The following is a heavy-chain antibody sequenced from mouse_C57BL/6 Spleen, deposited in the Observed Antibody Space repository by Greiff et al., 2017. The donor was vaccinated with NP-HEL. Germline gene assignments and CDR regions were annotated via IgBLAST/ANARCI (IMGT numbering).Heavy chain of an antibody. CDR1: GYTFTSYW. V-gene: IGHV1-55*01. CDR2: IYPGSGST. D-gene: IGHD1-1*01. CDR3: ARFATTVPAWFAY. J-gene: IGHJ3*01. Sequence: QVQLQQPGAELVKPGASVKMSCKASGYTFTSYWITWVKQRPGQGLEWIGDIYPGSGSTNYNEKFKSKATLTVDTSSSTAYMQLSSLTSEDSAVYYCARFATTVPAWFAYWGQGTLVTVSA.